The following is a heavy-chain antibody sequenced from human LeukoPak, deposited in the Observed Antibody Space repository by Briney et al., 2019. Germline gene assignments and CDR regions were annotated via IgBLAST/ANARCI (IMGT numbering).Heavy chain of an antibody. D-gene: IGHD4-11*01. CDR2: IYYSGST. Sequence: PSETLSLTCTVSGDSINSRSYYWDWIRQPPGKGLEWIGYIYYSGSTNYNPSLKSRVTISVDTSKNQFSLKLSSVTAADTAVYYCARQKGLTVTTLRHPQYGMDVWGQGTTVTVSS. CDR3: ARQKGLTVTTLRHPQYGMDV. J-gene: IGHJ6*02. V-gene: IGHV4-61*05. CDR1: GDSINSRSYY.